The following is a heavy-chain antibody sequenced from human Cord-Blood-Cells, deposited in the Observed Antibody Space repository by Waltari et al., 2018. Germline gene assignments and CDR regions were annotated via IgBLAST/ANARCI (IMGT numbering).Heavy chain of an antibody. CDR1: GGSVSSGSYY. D-gene: IGHD1-26*01. CDR2: IYYSGST. CDR3: ARDGVGWELYYFDY. V-gene: IGHV4-61*01. Sequence: QVQLQESGPGLVKPSETLSLTCTVSGGSVSSGSYYWSWIRQPPGKGLEWIGYIYYSGSTNYNPSRKSRGTISVDTSKNQFSLKLSSVTAADTAVYYCARDGVGWELYYFDYWGQGTLVTVSS. J-gene: IGHJ4*02.